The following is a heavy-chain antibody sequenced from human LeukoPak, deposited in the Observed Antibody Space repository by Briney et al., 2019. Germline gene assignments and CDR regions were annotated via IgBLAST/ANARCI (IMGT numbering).Heavy chain of an antibody. J-gene: IGHJ4*02. V-gene: IGHV4-39*01. D-gene: IGHD3-10*01. CDR2: IYYSWTT. CDR1: GVSISSTYYF. Sequence: SETLSLTCTVSGVSISSTYYFWRWIRQPPGKVLEWIGSIYYSWTTYYNPSRKSRVTFSIDTAKNQFSMQLSSVTAADTAVYYCARQKSEQYCCDSGSRSFDDWGRGTLVTVSS. CDR3: ARQKSEQYCCDSGSRSFDD.